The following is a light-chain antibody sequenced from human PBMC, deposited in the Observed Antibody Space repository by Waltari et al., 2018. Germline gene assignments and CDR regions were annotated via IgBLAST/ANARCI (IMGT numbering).Light chain of an antibody. CDR3: SSYTTISTTL. CDR1: SSDVGAYNF. V-gene: IGLV2-14*01. CDR2: DVS. J-gene: IGLJ2*01. Sequence: QSALAQPASVSGSPGQSITISCTGTSSDVGAYNFVSWYQHPPGKAPKIIIYDVSRGPSGVSKRFAGAKSGNTASLTISGLQAEDEADYYCSSYTTISTTLFGGGTKVTVL.